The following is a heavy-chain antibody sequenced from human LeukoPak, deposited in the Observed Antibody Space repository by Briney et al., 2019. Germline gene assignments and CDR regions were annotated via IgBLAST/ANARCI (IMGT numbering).Heavy chain of an antibody. J-gene: IGHJ6*04. V-gene: IGHV4-34*01. CDR2: INHSGST. CDR3: ARLGPYSSSNV. Sequence: SETLSLTCAVYGGSFRGYYWSWIRQPPGKGLEWIGEINHSGSTNYNPSLKSRVTISEDTSKNQSSLKLSSVTAADTAVYYCARLGPYSSSNVWGKGTTVTVSS. CDR1: GGSFRGYY. D-gene: IGHD6-6*01.